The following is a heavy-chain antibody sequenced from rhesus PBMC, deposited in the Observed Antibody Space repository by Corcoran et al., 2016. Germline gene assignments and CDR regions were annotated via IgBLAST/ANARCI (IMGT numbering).Heavy chain of an antibody. J-gene: IGHJ4*01. CDR2: IYGSGGNT. D-gene: IGHD4-29*01. CDR3: ARGLTVAVPLFDY. CDR1: GGSISSNY. Sequence: QVQLQESGPGLVKPSETLSLTCAVSGGSISSNYWSWIRQAPGKGLEGIGRIYGSGGNTDSNPSLKSRVTISTDTSKNQFSLKLSSVTAADTAVYYCARGLTVAVPLFDYWGQGVLVTVSS. V-gene: IGHV4-160*01.